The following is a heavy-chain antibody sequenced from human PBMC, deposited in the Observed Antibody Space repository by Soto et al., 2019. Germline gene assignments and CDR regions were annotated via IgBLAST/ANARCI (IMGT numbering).Heavy chain of an antibody. V-gene: IGHV3-30*18. CDR3: AKDRRSVEWVYYFDY. D-gene: IGHD3-3*01. Sequence: QVQLVESGGGVVQPGRSLRLSCAASGFTFSSYGMHWVRQAPGKGLEWVAVISYDGSNKYYAASVKGRFTISRDNSNNTLYLQMNSLRAEDKDVYYCAKDRRSVEWVYYFDYWGQGTLVTVSS. J-gene: IGHJ4*02. CDR2: ISYDGSNK. CDR1: GFTFSSYG.